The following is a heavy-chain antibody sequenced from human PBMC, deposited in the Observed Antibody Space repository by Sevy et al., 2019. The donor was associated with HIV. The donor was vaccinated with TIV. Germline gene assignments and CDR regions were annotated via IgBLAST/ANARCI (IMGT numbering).Heavy chain of an antibody. J-gene: IGHJ6*02. D-gene: IGHD3-10*01. CDR3: ARDLLLWFGELSPLYYYGMDV. CDR1: GFTFSSYS. Sequence: GGSLRLSCAASGFTFSSYSMNWVRQAPGKGLEWVSSISSSSSYIYYADSVKGRFTISRDNAKNSLYLQMNSLRAEDTVVYYCARDLLLWFGELSPLYYYGMDVWGQGTTVTVSS. V-gene: IGHV3-21*01. CDR2: ISSSSSYI.